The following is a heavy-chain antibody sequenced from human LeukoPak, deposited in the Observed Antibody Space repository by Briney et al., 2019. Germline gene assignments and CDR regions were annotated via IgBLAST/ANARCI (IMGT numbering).Heavy chain of an antibody. D-gene: IGHD3-16*01. CDR2: IYYSGST. CDR3: ARAIMIADNDAFDI. CDR1: GGSISSGDYY. V-gene: IGHV4-30-4*01. Sequence: PSETLSLTCTVSGGSISSGDYYWSWIRQPPGKGLEWIGYIYYSGSTYYNPSLKSRVTISVDTSKNQFSLKLSSVTAADTAVYYCARAIMIADNDAFDIWGQGTMVTVSS. J-gene: IGHJ3*02.